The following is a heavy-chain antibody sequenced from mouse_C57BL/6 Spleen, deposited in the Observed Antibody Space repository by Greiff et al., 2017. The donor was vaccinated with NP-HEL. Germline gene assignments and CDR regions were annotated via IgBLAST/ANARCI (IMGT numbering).Heavy chain of an antibody. D-gene: IGHD1-1*01. Sequence: VQLQQPGTELVKPGASVKLSCKASGYTFTSYWMHWVKQRPGQGLEWIGNINPSNGGTNYNEKFKSKATLTVDKSSSTAYMQLSSLTSEDSAVYYCARDFPHYYGSRDCDYWGQGTTLTVSS. J-gene: IGHJ2*01. V-gene: IGHV1-53*01. CDR1: GYTFTSYW. CDR3: ARDFPHYYGSRDCDY. CDR2: INPSNGGT.